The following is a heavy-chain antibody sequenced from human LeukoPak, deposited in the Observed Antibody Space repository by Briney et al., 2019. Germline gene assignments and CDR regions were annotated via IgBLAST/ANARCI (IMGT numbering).Heavy chain of an antibody. CDR3: ARDELPPSWGSGSYSYYYYYYGMDV. Sequence: GGSLRLSCAASGFTFSNYAMSWVRQAPGKGLEWVSLISGSGASTYYPDSVKGRFTISRDNSKNTLYLQMNSLRAEDTAVYYCARDELPPSWGSGSYSYYYYYYGMDVWGQGTTVTVSS. V-gene: IGHV3-23*01. J-gene: IGHJ6*02. CDR2: ISGSGAST. D-gene: IGHD3-10*01. CDR1: GFTFSNYA.